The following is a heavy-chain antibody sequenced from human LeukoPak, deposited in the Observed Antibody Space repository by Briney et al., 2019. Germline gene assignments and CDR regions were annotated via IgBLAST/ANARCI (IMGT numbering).Heavy chain of an antibody. CDR3: ARGSGSGWYGYWFDP. CDR2: IYYSGST. D-gene: IGHD6-19*01. Sequence: PSETLSLTCTVSGGSISSSSYYWSWIRQPPGKGLEWIGYIYYSGSTNYNPSLKSRVTISVDTSKNQFSLKLSSVTAADTAVYYCARGSGSGWYGYWFDPWGQGTLVTVSS. J-gene: IGHJ5*02. V-gene: IGHV4-61*01. CDR1: GGSISSSSYY.